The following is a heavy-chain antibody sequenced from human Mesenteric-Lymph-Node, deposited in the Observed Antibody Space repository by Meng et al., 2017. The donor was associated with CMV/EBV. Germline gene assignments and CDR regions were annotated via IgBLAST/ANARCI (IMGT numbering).Heavy chain of an antibody. CDR3: ARDRSSGSSVDFAG. V-gene: IGHV3-21*01. CDR1: GFSFGTFG. J-gene: IGHJ4*02. D-gene: IGHD1-26*01. CDR2: IDSRSYFP. Sequence: GESLKISCVASGFSFGTFGMNWVRRTPGKGPEWVATIDSRSYFPAYSDSVKGRFTISRDNAKNSLYLQMNSLRGEDTGIYHCARDRSSGSSVDFAGRGQGTLVTVSS.